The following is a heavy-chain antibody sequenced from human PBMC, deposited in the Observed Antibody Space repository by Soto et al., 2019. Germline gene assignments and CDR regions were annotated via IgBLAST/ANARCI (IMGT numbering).Heavy chain of an antibody. CDR1: GYNFTSYG. Sequence: ASVKVSCKASGYNFTSYGISWVRQAPGQGLEWMGWISAYNGNTNYAQKLQGRVTMTTDTSTSTAYMELRSLRSDDTAVYYCARDPYCSSTSCYQREPPLDYWGQGTLVTSPQ. D-gene: IGHD2-2*01. CDR2: ISAYNGNT. V-gene: IGHV1-18*04. CDR3: ARDPYCSSTSCYQREPPLDY. J-gene: IGHJ4*02.